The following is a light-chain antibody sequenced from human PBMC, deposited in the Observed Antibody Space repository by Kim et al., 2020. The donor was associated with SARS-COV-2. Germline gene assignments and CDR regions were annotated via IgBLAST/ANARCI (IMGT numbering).Light chain of an antibody. J-gene: IGKJ5*01. Sequence: PGERASLSCRASESLDVHYLAWYQQRPGQAPRLPVYGASSSATGIPDKFSGSGSGTDFTLTISRLEPEDFAVYYCQQYGGSPMITFGQGTRREIK. CDR1: ESLDVHY. CDR2: GAS. V-gene: IGKV3-20*01. CDR3: QQYGGSPMIT.